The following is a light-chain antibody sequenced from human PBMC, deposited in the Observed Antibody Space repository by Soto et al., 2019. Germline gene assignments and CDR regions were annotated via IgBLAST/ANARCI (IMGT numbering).Light chain of an antibody. V-gene: IGKV3-20*01. J-gene: IGKJ2*01. CDR2: CTS. CDR1: QTVSSTY. Sequence: EIVLTQSPGTLSLSPGERATLSCRTSQTVSSTYLAWYQQERGQANRLLIYCTSNRATAITDRFSGSGSGTDFTLTINRLEPEDFAVYHCQLYGSSPLYSFAQGTELEIK. CDR3: QLYGSSPLYS.